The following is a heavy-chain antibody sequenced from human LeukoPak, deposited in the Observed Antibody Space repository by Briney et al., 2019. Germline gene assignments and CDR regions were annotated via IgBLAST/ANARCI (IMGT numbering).Heavy chain of an antibody. CDR3: GRDRGYDFWSGYHDYYYYYMDV. CDR2: ISSSSSYI. J-gene: IGHJ6*03. V-gene: IGHV3-21*01. CDR1: GFTFSSCS. Sequence: GGSLRLSCAASGFTFSSCSMNWVRQAPGKGLEWVSSISSSSSYIYYADSAKGRFTISRDNAKNSLYLQMNCLRAEDTAVYYCGRDRGYDFWSGYHDYYYYYMDVWGKGTTVTVSS. D-gene: IGHD3-3*01.